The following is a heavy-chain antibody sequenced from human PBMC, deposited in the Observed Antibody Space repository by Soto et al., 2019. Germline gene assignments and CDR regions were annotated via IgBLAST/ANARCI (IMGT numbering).Heavy chain of an antibody. V-gene: IGHV3-7*05. Sequence: EVQLVESGGDLVHPGGSVRLSCVASGFTFGTHWMSWVRQAPGKGLEWVANINGDASEKYYAASVKGRFTISRDNAKNSLYLQLTSLRVEDTAVYYCAKDVRWGQGTLITVSS. CDR1: GFTFGTHW. CDR2: INGDASEK. J-gene: IGHJ4*02. CDR3: AKDVR.